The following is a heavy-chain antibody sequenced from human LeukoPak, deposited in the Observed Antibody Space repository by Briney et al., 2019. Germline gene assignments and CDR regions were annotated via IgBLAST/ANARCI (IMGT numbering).Heavy chain of an antibody. CDR1: GGSISSSSYY. D-gene: IGHD3-10*01. Sequence: PSGTLSLTCTVSGGSISSSSYYWGWIRQPPGKGLEWIGSIYYSGSTYYNPSLKSRVTISVDTSKNQFSLKLSSVTAADTAVYYCARLSLIFGWFDPWGQGTLVTVSS. CDR2: IYYSGST. J-gene: IGHJ5*02. V-gene: IGHV4-39*01. CDR3: ARLSLIFGWFDP.